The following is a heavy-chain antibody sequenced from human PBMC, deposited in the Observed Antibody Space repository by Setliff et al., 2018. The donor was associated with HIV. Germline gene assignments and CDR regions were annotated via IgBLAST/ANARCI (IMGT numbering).Heavy chain of an antibody. J-gene: IGHJ4*02. D-gene: IGHD2-8*01. CDR1: GDTFSNYA. CDR3: ATGSGYCRNGVCYIGVHKNPDKYYFDC. V-gene: IGHV1-69*05. CDR2: SIPLFGTI. Sequence: SVKVSCKASGDTFSNYALTWVRQAPGQGLEWMGGSIPLFGTITYAQIFQGRVTITTDELMTTAYMELTSLRAEDTAVYYCATGSGYCRNGVCYIGVHKNPDKYYFDCWGQGTLVTVSS.